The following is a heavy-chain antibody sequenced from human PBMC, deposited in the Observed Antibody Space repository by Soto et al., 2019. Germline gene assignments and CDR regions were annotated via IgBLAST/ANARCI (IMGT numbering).Heavy chain of an antibody. Sequence: GGSLRLSCAASGFTFSSYGMHWVRQAPGKGLEWVAVIWYDGSNKYYADSVKGRFTISRDNSKNTLYLQMNSLRAEDTAVYYCAREAGDDYVWGSYLNPSFDYWGQGTLVTVSS. J-gene: IGHJ4*02. CDR2: IWYDGSNK. D-gene: IGHD3-16*02. V-gene: IGHV3-33*01. CDR3: AREAGDDYVWGSYLNPSFDY. CDR1: GFTFSSYG.